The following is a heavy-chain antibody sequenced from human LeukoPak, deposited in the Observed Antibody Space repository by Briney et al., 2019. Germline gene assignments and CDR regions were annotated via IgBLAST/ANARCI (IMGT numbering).Heavy chain of an antibody. Sequence: GGSLRLSCAASGFPFNTYVMSWVRQAPGKGLEWVSATNGGGSNTYYADSVKGRFTISRDNSKNMVYLQMNNLRADDTAAYYCAKSVVVITFRFDDWGQGALVTVS. J-gene: IGHJ4*02. V-gene: IGHV3-23*01. CDR2: TNGGGSNT. CDR3: AKSVVVITFRFDD. D-gene: IGHD2-15*01. CDR1: GFPFNTYV.